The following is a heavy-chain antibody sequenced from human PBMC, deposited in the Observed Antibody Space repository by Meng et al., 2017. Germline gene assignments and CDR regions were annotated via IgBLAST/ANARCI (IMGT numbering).Heavy chain of an antibody. CDR2: INHSGRT. Sequence: QVQLQQWGAGLLKPSETLSLTCAVYGGSFSGYYWSWIRQPPGKGLEWIGEINHSGRTNYNPSLKSRVTISVDTSKNQFSLKLNYVTAADTAVYYCARDSGVGGSYNWFDPWGQGTLVTISS. D-gene: IGHD1-26*01. J-gene: IGHJ5*02. CDR3: ARDSGVGGSYNWFDP. V-gene: IGHV4-34*01. CDR1: GGSFSGYY.